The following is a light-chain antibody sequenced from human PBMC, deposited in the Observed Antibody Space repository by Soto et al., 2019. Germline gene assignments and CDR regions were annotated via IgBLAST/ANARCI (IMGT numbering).Light chain of an antibody. V-gene: IGKV1-5*03. CDR3: QQYNSYWT. CDR2: KAS. CDR1: QSISSW. Sequence: DIQMTQSPSTLSASVGDRVTITCRASQSISSWLAWYQQKPGKAPKLLIYKASSLESGVPSRLSGSGSGTEFTLTISSLQPDDFATYYCQQYNSYWTFGQGTKVDIK. J-gene: IGKJ1*01.